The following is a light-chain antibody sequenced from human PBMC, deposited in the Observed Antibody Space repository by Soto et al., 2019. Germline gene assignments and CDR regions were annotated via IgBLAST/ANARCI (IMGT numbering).Light chain of an antibody. CDR3: QQRLHWPIN. CDR1: QTVGRF. Sequence: DIVLTQSPATLSLSPGDRVTLSCRASQTVGRFLSWYQHSPGQGPRLLVYDASNRATGVPARFSGSGSETDFTLTISSLEPEDFAVYYCQQRLHWPINLGQGTRLEIK. CDR2: DAS. J-gene: IGKJ5*01. V-gene: IGKV3-11*01.